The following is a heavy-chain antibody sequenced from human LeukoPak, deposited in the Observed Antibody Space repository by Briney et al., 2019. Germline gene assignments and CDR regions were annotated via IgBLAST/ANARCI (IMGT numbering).Heavy chain of an antibody. J-gene: IGHJ4*02. V-gene: IGHV4-59*12. D-gene: IGHD1-26*01. CDR3: ARGGSGETGTWGIDY. CDR2: IHYSGST. CDR1: GGSITNYY. Sequence: SETLSLTCTVSGGSITNYYWTWIRQPPGKGLEWIGYIHYSGSTNYNPSLKSRVTISVDTSKNQFSLKLNSVTAADTAVFYCARGGSGETGTWGIDYWGQGTLVTVSS.